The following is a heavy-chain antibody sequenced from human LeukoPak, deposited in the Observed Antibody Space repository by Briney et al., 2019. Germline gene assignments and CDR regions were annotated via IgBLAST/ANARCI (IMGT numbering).Heavy chain of an antibody. CDR1: GGTFSSYA. CDR2: IIPIFGTA. J-gene: IGHJ6*02. D-gene: IGHD2-2*02. CDR3: ARDFAPHCSSTSCYIGQLYYYYGMDV. V-gene: IGHV1-69*13. Sequence: SVKVSCKASGGTFSSYAISWVRQAPGQGLEWMGGIIPIFGTANYAQKFQGRVTITADESTSTAYMELSSLRSEDTAVYYCARDFAPHCSSTSCYIGQLYYYYGMDVWGQGTTVTVSS.